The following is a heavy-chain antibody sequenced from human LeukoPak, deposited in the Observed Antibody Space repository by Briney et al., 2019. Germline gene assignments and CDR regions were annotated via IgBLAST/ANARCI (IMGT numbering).Heavy chain of an antibody. CDR2: IKQDGSEK. Sequence: GGSLRLSCAASGFTVSSNEMSWVRQAPGKGLEWVANIKQDGSEKYYVDSVKGRFTISRDNAKNSLYLQMNSLRAEDTAVYYCARAVDYDFWSGYYQATAGSYYFDYWGQGTLVTVSS. D-gene: IGHD3-3*01. J-gene: IGHJ4*02. CDR3: ARAVDYDFWSGYYQATAGSYYFDY. V-gene: IGHV3-7*01. CDR1: GFTVSSNE.